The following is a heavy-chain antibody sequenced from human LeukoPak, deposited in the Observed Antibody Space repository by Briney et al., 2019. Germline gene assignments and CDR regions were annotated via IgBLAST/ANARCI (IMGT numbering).Heavy chain of an antibody. CDR1: GGSISSSSYY. V-gene: IGHV4-39*01. J-gene: IGHJ4*02. CDR2: IYYSGST. Sequence: SETLSLTCTVSGGSISSSSYYWGWIRQPPGKGLEWIGSIYYSGSTYYNPSLKSRVTISVDTSKNQFSLKLSSVTAADTAVYYGARQSGSLVVVAATDYWGQGTLVTVSS. CDR3: ARQSGSLVVVAATDY. D-gene: IGHD2-15*01.